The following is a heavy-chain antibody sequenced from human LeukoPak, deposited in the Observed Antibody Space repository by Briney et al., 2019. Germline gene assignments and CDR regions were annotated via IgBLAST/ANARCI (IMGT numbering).Heavy chain of an antibody. Sequence: SETLSLTCTVSGGSISSYYWSWIRQPPGKGLEWIGYIYYSGSTNYNPSLKSRVTISVDTSKNQFSLKLSSVTAADTAVYYCARLNYDYGGIGEFDYWGQGTLVTVSS. D-gene: IGHD4-23*01. CDR1: GGSISSYY. J-gene: IGHJ4*02. CDR2: IYYSGST. V-gene: IGHV4-59*08. CDR3: ARLNYDYGGIGEFDY.